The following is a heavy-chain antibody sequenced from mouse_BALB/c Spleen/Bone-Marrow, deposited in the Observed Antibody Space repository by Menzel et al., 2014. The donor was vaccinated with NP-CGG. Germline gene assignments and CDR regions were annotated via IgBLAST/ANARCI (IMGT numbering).Heavy chain of an antibody. CDR1: AVDFSRYW. Sequence: SASAVDFSRYWMSWVRQAPGKGLEWIGEINPDSSTINYTPSLEDKFIISRDNAKNTLYLQMSKVRSEDTALYYCARLGYYGTMDYWGQGTSVTVSS. J-gene: IGHJ4*01. V-gene: IGHV4-1*02. CDR2: INPDSSTI. CDR3: ARLGYYGTMDY. D-gene: IGHD1-1*01.